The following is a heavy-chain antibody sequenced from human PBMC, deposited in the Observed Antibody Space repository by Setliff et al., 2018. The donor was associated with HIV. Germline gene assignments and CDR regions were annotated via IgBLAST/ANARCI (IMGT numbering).Heavy chain of an antibody. V-gene: IGHV4-34*01. CDR2: INHRGST. CDR3: ARVSIAYWYSIPTFYYYYMDV. Sequence: PSETLSLTCAVYGGSFSDYYWTWIRQSPGKGLEWIGEINHRGSTNYNPSLKSRVTVSVDTSKNQFSLKLNSVTAADTAMYYCARVSIAYWYSIPTFYYYYMDVWGKGTKVTVSS. J-gene: IGHJ6*03. CDR1: GGSFSDYY. D-gene: IGHD2-15*01.